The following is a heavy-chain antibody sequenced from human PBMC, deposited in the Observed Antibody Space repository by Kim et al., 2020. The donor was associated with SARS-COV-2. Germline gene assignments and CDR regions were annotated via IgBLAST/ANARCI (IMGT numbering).Heavy chain of an antibody. CDR2: IYYSGST. D-gene: IGHD2-2*01. V-gene: IGHV4-39*07. CDR3: ARGRPSPTLYYYYYGMDA. CDR1: GGSISSSSYY. J-gene: IGHJ6*02. Sequence: SETLSLTCTVSGGSISSSSYYWGWIRQPPGKGLEWIGSIYYSGSTYYNPSLKSRVTISVDTSKNQFSLKLSSVTAADTAVYYCARGRPSPTLYYYYYGMDAWGQGTTVTVSS.